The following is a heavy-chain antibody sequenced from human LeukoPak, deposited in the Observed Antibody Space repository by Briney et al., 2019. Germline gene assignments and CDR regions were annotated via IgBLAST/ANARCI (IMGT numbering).Heavy chain of an antibody. J-gene: IGHJ5*02. CDR2: IYSGGST. CDR3: ARDSAAAGRYWFDP. D-gene: IGHD6-13*01. CDR1: GFTVSSNY. V-gene: IGHV3-66*01. Sequence: GGSLRLSCAASGFTVSSNYMSWVRQAPGKGLEWVSVIYSGGSTYYADSVKGRFTISRDNSKNTLYLQMNSLRAEDTAVYYCARDSAAAGRYWFDPWGQGTLVTVSS.